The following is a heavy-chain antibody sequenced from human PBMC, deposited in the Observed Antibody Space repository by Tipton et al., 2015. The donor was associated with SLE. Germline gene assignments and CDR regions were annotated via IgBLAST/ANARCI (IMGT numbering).Heavy chain of an antibody. CDR2: ITWDGGKT. Sequence: GSLRLSCAASGFNFGGYTMRWVRLVPGKGLQWVSLITWDGGKTLYADSVRGRFTVSRDNSKSSLYLQMNSLTTEDTAVYYCANDTPPNHGYTLDHLGQATLDSVSS. V-gene: IGHV3-43*01. CDR3: ANDTPPNHGYTLDH. J-gene: IGHJ4*02. D-gene: IGHD5-24*01. CDR1: GFNFGGYT.